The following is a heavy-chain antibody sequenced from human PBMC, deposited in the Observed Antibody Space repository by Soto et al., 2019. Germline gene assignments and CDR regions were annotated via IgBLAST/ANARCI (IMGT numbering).Heavy chain of an antibody. CDR1: GYTFTSYG. V-gene: IGHV1-18*01. Sequence: QVQLVQSGAEVKKPGASVKVSCKASGYTFTSYGISWVRQAPGQGLEWMGWISAYNGNTNYAQKFQGRVTMTTDTSTSTAYMELRSLRSDDTAVYYCARDPYCGGDCYSGADYWGQGTLVTVSS. CDR3: ARDPYCGGDCYSGADY. J-gene: IGHJ4*02. CDR2: ISAYNGNT. D-gene: IGHD2-21*01.